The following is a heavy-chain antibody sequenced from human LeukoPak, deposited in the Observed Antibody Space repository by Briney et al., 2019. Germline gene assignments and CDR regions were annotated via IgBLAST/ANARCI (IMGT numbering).Heavy chain of an antibody. CDR2: IIPIFGTA. D-gene: IGHD3-16*01. CDR3: ARDARSGDDYQYYFDY. Sequence: SVKVSCKASGYTFTSYAMHWVRQAPGQGLEWMGGIIPIFGTANYAQKFQGRVTITADESTSTAYMELSSLRSEDTAVYYCARDARSGDDYQYYFDYWGQGTLVTVSS. J-gene: IGHJ4*02. CDR1: GYTFTSYA. V-gene: IGHV1-69*13.